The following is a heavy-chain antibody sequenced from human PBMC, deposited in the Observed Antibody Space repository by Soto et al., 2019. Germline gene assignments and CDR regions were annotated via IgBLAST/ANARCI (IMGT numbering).Heavy chain of an antibody. CDR2: ISSSGSTI. CDR3: ARAGGMTTVTTSLGAMDV. J-gene: IGHJ6*03. V-gene: IGHV3-11*01. D-gene: IGHD4-4*01. CDR1: GFTFSDYY. Sequence: QVQLVESGGGLVKPGGSLRLSCAASGFTFSDYYMSWIRQAPGKGLEWVSYISSSGSTIYYADSVKGRFTISRDNAKNSLDLQRNSLRAEDTAVYYCARAGGMTTVTTSLGAMDVWGKGTTVTVSS.